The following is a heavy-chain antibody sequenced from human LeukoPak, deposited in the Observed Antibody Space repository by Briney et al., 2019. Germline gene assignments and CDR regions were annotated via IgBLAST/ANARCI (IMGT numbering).Heavy chain of an antibody. Sequence: GGSLRLSCAASGFTFSSYWMHWVRQAPGKGLVWVSRINSDGSSTSYADSVKGRFTISRDNAKNTLYLQMNSLRAEDTAVYYCARVYCSSTSCYPTDAFDIWGQGTMVTVSS. D-gene: IGHD2-2*01. V-gene: IGHV3-74*01. CDR3: ARVYCSSTSCYPTDAFDI. CDR1: GFTFSSYW. J-gene: IGHJ3*02. CDR2: INSDGSST.